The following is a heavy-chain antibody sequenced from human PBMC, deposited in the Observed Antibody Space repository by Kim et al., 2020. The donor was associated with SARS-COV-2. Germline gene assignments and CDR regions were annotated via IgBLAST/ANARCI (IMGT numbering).Heavy chain of an antibody. Sequence: GGSLRLSCAASGFTFSSYSMNWVRQAPGKGLEWVSSISSSSSYIYYADSVKGRFTISRDNAKNSLYLQMNSLRAEDTAVYYCASAQYCSGGSCFHWGQGTLVTVSS. CDR1: GFTFSSYS. CDR3: ASAQYCSGGSCFH. V-gene: IGHV3-21*01. CDR2: ISSSSSYI. J-gene: IGHJ4*02. D-gene: IGHD2-15*01.